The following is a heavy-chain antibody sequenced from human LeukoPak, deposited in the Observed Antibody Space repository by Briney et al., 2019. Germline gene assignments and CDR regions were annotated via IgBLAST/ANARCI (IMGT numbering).Heavy chain of an antibody. CDR1: GGTFSSYA. V-gene: IGHV1-69*04. Sequence: ASVKVSCKASGGTFSSYAISWVRQAPGQGLEWMGRIIPIFGIANYAQKFQGRVTITADKSTSTAYMELSSLRSEDTAVYYCASCNYDSSGYYYFQHWGQGTLATVSS. CDR3: ASCNYDSSGYYYFQH. D-gene: IGHD3-22*01. J-gene: IGHJ1*01. CDR2: IIPIFGIA.